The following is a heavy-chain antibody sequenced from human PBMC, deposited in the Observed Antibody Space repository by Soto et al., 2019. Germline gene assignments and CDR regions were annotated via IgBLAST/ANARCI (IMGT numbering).Heavy chain of an antibody. CDR2: VVHRGPT. CDR3: ARHIGVTGTRGFDY. V-gene: IGHV4-4*02. CDR1: GASISDNNW. Sequence: QVQLQESGPGLVKPSGTLSLTCAVSGASISDNNWWSWVRQPPGKGLEWIGEVVHRGPTNHNPSLRSRVTISMDKSKNQISLTLSSVTAADSAVYYCARHIGVTGTRGFDYWGQGTLVTVSS. J-gene: IGHJ4*02. D-gene: IGHD6-19*01.